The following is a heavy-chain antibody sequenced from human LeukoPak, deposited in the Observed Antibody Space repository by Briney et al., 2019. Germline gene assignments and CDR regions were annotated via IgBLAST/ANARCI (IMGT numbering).Heavy chain of an antibody. CDR2: IYHNGDT. D-gene: IGHD5-12*01. Sequence: PSETLSLTCTVSGGSISSYYWNWIRQPPRKSLEWIGYIYHNGDTRYNPSLESRVTISVDTSKNQFSLRLNSVTAADTAVYYCARGGYSGHDSAYWGQGTLVTVSS. V-gene: IGHV4-59*01. CDR1: GGSISSYY. CDR3: ARGGYSGHDSAY. J-gene: IGHJ4*02.